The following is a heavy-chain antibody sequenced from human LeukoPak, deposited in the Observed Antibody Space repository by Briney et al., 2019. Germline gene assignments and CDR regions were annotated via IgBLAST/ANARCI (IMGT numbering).Heavy chain of an antibody. J-gene: IGHJ4*02. Sequence: SETLSLTCTVSGASISSSGYYWGWIRQPPGKGLEWIASIYYSGSPYFNPSLMRRVTISIDTSKNQFSLKLSSVTAADTAVYFCATLGYCGGGNCYSTLDYWGQGTLVTVS. V-gene: IGHV4-39*01. D-gene: IGHD2-15*01. CDR1: GASISSSGYY. CDR3: ATLGYCGGGNCYSTLDY. CDR2: IYYSGSP.